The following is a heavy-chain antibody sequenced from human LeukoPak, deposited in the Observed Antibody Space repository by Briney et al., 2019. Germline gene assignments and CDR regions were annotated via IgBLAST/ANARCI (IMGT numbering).Heavy chain of an antibody. V-gene: IGHV1-18*01. CDR2: ISAYNGNT. J-gene: IGHJ6*02. CDR3: ARKKVVLEPYYYYYGMDV. Sequence: ASVTVSCTASGYTFTIYGISWVRQAPGQGLEWMGWISAYNGNTNYAQKLQGRVTMTTDTSTSTAYMELRSLRSDDTAVYYCARKKVVLEPYYYYYGMDVWGQGTTVTVSS. CDR1: GYTFTIYG. D-gene: IGHD2/OR15-2a*01.